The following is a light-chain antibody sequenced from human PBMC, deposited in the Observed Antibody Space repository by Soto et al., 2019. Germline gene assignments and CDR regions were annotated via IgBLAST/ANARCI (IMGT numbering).Light chain of an antibody. CDR2: RAS. CDR1: QDIGTW. J-gene: IGKJ1*01. V-gene: IGKV1-5*03. CDR3: QQYHIYSWT. Sequence: DIQMTQSASTLSASVGDRVTITCRASQDIGTWLAWYQQKPEKAPKVLIYRASHLESGVPSRFSASGSGTEFSLTINSLQADDFATYYCQQYHIYSWTFGQGTMVDIK.